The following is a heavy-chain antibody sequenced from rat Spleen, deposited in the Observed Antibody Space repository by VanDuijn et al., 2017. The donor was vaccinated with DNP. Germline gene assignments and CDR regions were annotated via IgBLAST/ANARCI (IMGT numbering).Heavy chain of an antibody. V-gene: IGHV5S13*01. CDR3: VTHKGSRSSYAMDA. CDR1: GFTFSNYG. J-gene: IGHJ4*01. Sequence: EVQLVESGGGLVQPGRSLKLSCAASGFTFSNYGMAWVRQAPTKGLECVASISSGGDSTYYRDSVKGRFTTSRANAKTTLYLQMDSLRYEDTATYYCVTHKGSRSSYAMDAWGQGTSVTVSP. D-gene: IGHD1-11*01. CDR2: ISSGGDST.